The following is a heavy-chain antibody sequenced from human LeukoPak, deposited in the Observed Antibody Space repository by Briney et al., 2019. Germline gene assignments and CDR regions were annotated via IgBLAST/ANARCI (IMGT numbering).Heavy chain of an antibody. Sequence: ASVKVSCKASGYTFADYYIHWVRQAPGEGLEWMGWIVPNSGGTNFAQKFQGRVTMTRDTSISTAYMELRRLRSDDTAVYYCARGLDFSAGVQDSWGQGTLVTVSS. D-gene: IGHD1-1*01. CDR3: ARGLDFSAGVQDS. J-gene: IGHJ4*02. V-gene: IGHV1-2*02. CDR2: IVPNSGGT. CDR1: GYTFADYY.